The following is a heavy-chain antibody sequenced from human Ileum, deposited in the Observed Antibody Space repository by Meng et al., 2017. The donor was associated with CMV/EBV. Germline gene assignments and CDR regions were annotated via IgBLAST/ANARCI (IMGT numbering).Heavy chain of an antibody. V-gene: IGHV4-30-4*01. CDR3: ARDRSDFHYYYYGMDV. Sequence: SETLSLTCTVSGDSISSGDYYWSWIRQAPGKGLEWIGYIYNTGSAYYNPSLKSRVIISLDTSKNQFSLRLSSVTAADTAVYYCARDRSDFHYYYYGMDVWGQGTTVTVSS. CDR2: IYNTGSA. J-gene: IGHJ6*02. CDR1: GDSISSGDYY. D-gene: IGHD2-15*01.